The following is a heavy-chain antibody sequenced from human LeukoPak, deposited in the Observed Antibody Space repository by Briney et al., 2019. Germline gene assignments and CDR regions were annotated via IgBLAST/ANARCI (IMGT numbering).Heavy chain of an antibody. V-gene: IGHV3-48*03. D-gene: IGHD5-12*01. CDR2: ISGSGRTI. CDR3: ASPQTSGYAFGY. Sequence: PGGSLRPSXAASGFTFSSYEMIWVRQAPGKGLECVSYISGSGRTIYYADSVKGRFTISRDNAKNSLYLQMYSLRAGDTAAYYCASPQTSGYAFGYWGQGTLVTVSS. CDR1: GFTFSSYE. J-gene: IGHJ4*02.